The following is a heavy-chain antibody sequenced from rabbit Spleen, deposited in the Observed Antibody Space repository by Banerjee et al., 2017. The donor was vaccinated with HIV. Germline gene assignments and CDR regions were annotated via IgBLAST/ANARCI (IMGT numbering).Heavy chain of an antibody. CDR1: GVSFSVSSY. CDR2: IAGSSSGFT. Sequence: EQLEETGGGLVKPEGSLTLTCKASGVSFSVSSYMCWVRQAPGKGLEWISCIAGSSSGFTYSATWAKGRFTISKTSSTTVTLQMTSLTGADTATYFCARDTSSSFSSYGMDLWGPGTLVTVS. V-gene: IGHV1S45*01. D-gene: IGHD1-1*01. J-gene: IGHJ6*01. CDR3: ARDTSSSFSSYGMDL.